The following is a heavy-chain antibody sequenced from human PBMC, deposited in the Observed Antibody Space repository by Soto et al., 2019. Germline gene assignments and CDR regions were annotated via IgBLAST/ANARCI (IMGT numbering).Heavy chain of an antibody. D-gene: IGHD5-18*01. CDR1: GFTFTSFA. J-gene: IGHJ4*02. Sequence: EVQLLESGGDLVQPGGFLRLSCAASGFTFTSFAMSWVRQAPGKGLEWISCMSGSGNEIYYADSVKGRFTISRDNPKNTVYLHMSSLRAEDTAVYYCAKDALYNYEKLNYWGQGTLVTVSS. CDR3: AKDALYNYEKLNY. CDR2: MSGSGNEI. V-gene: IGHV3-23*01.